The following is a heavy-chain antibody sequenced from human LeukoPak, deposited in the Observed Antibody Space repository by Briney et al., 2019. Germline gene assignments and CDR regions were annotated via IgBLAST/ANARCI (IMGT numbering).Heavy chain of an antibody. D-gene: IGHD5-18*01. CDR1: GFTVSRNY. Sequence: PGGSLRLSCAASGFTVSRNYMSWVRQAPGKGLEWVSVIYSGGRTYYADSVKGRFTISRDNSKNTLYLQMNRLRAEDTAVYYCARGGGRNTTMVWAFDYWGQGTLVTVSS. CDR2: IYSGGRT. J-gene: IGHJ4*02. CDR3: ARGGGRNTTMVWAFDY. V-gene: IGHV3-66*01.